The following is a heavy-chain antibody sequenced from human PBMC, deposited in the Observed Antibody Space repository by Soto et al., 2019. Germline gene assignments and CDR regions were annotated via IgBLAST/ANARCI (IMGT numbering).Heavy chain of an antibody. CDR2: IIDNGGST. CDR3: AKSITARPFDY. J-gene: IGHJ4*02. CDR1: GFTFSSYA. Sequence: GGSLRLCCAASGFTFSSYAMSWVRQAPGKGLEWVSDIIDNGGSTYYADSVKGRFTISRDNSKNTLYLQMNSLRAEDTAVYYCAKSITARPFDYWGQGALVTVSS. V-gene: IGHV3-23*01. D-gene: IGHD6-6*01.